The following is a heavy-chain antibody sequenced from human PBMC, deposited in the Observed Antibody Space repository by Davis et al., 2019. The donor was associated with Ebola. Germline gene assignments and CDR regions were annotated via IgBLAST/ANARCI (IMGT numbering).Heavy chain of an antibody. CDR1: GFTFSRYA. CDR3: ARGGWQWLVPYFDY. Sequence: GESLKISCAASGFTFSRYAMHWVRQAPGKGLDWVAVIWYDGSNKYYADSVKGRFTISRDNSKNTLYLQMNSLRAEDTAVYYCARGGWQWLVPYFDYWGQGTLVTVSS. CDR2: IWYDGSNK. D-gene: IGHD6-19*01. J-gene: IGHJ4*02. V-gene: IGHV3-33*08.